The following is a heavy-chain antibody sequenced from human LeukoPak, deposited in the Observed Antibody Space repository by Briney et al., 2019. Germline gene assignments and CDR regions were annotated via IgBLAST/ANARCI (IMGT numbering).Heavy chain of an antibody. D-gene: IGHD4-17*01. V-gene: IGHV3-30*18. J-gene: IGHJ4*02. Sequence: GGSLRLSCAASGFTFSSYGMHWVRQAPGKGLEWVAVISYDGSNKYYADSVKGRFTISRDNSKNTLYLQMNSLRAEDTAVCYCAKGGGATVTCFDYWGQGTLVTVSS. CDR1: GFTFSSYG. CDR2: ISYDGSNK. CDR3: AKGGGATVTCFDY.